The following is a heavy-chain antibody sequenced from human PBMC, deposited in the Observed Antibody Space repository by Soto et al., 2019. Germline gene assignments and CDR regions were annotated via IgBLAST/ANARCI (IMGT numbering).Heavy chain of an antibody. CDR1: GFTFSSYG. D-gene: IGHD4-17*01. J-gene: IGHJ4*02. V-gene: IGHV3-30*03. CDR3: ARGLNDYGAPAIV. Sequence: QVQLVESGGGVVQPGRSLRLSCAASGFTFSSYGMHWVRQAPGKGLEWVAVISYDGSNKYYADSVKGRFTISRDNSKNTLYLQMNSLRAEDTAVYYCARGLNDYGAPAIVWGQGTLVTVSS. CDR2: ISYDGSNK.